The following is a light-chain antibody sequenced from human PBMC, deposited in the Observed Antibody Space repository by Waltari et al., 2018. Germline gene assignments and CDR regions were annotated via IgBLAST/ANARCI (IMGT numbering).Light chain of an antibody. J-gene: IGKJ1*01. CDR1: QSVSSN. V-gene: IGKV3-15*01. CDR2: GAS. Sequence: EIEMTQSPASLSVSPGERATLSCRASQSVSSNLAWYQQKPGQAPKLLIYGASTRATGIPARFSGRGSGTEFTLSISSLQSEDFAVYFCQQYNNWPPAFGQGTKVEIK. CDR3: QQYNNWPPA.